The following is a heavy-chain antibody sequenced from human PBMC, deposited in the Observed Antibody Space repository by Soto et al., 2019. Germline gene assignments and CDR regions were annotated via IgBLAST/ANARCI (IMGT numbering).Heavy chain of an antibody. CDR3: ARQDDSGYAHYFDY. Sequence: QVQLQESGPGLVKPSQTLSLTCTVSGGSISSGGYYWSWIRQHPGKGLEWIGYIYYSGSTYYNPSLKSRVTISVDTSKNHFSLKLSSVTAADTAVYYCARQDDSGYAHYFDYWGQGTLVTVSS. CDR1: GGSISSGGYY. D-gene: IGHD5-12*01. CDR2: IYYSGST. J-gene: IGHJ4*02. V-gene: IGHV4-31*03.